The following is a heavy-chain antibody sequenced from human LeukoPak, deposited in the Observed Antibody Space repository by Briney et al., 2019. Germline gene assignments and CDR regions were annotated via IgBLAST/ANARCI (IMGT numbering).Heavy chain of an antibody. D-gene: IGHD3-10*01. Sequence: PGRSLRLSCAASGFTFDDYAMHWVRQAPGKGLEWVAVISDDGRHAYYAESVMGRCAISRDNSKNTLYLQVDSPRAEDTAVYYCAKDAMNYYGSGSYYKGGFYFDNWGQGALVTVSS. J-gene: IGHJ4*02. CDR3: AKDAMNYYGSGSYYKGGFYFDN. CDR1: GFTFDDYA. V-gene: IGHV3-30*18. CDR2: ISDDGRHA.